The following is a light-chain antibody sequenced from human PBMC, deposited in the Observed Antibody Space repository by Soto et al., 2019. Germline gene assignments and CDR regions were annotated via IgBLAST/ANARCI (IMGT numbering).Light chain of an antibody. V-gene: IGKV1-39*01. CDR2: SAS. CDR1: QSINNY. Sequence: DMHMTQSPASLSVSVGDRVTITSRASQSINNYLNWYLQRPGQAPKLLIRSASTLQRGVPSRFSGSGSRTEFTLTIADLQPDDFGTYYCQQSLTMPITFGHGTRLEIK. CDR3: QQSLTMPIT. J-gene: IGKJ5*01.